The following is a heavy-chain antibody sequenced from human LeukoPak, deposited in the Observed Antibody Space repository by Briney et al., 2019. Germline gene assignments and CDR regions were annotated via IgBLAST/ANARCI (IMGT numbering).Heavy chain of an antibody. J-gene: IGHJ1*01. CDR1: GYTFTSYD. CDR3: ARELVGATLGAEYFQH. Sequence: GASVKVSCKASGYTFTSYDINWVRQATGQGVEWMGWMNPNSGNTGYAQKFQGRVTMTRNTSISTAYMELSSLRSEDTAVYYCARELVGATLGAEYFQHWGQGTLVTVSS. CDR2: MNPNSGNT. D-gene: IGHD1-26*01. V-gene: IGHV1-8*01.